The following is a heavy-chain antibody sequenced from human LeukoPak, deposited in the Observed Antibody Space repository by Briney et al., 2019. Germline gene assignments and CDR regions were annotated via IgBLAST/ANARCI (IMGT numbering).Heavy chain of an antibody. CDR2: ISAYNGKT. Sequence: ASVKVSFKASGYTFTSYGISWVRQAPGQGLEWMGWISAYNGKTNYAQKLQGRVTMTTNTSTSTAYMELRSLRSYDTAVYYCARVSYYDSSGYPTLWGQGTTVTVSS. J-gene: IGHJ6*02. D-gene: IGHD3-22*01. V-gene: IGHV1-18*01. CDR1: GYTFTSYG. CDR3: ARVSYYDSSGYPTL.